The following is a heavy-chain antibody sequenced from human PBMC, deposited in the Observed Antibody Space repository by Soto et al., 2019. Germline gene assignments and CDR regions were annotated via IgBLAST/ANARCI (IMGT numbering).Heavy chain of an antibody. CDR3: ARVVRWFDP. CDR2: IYYSGST. V-gene: IGHV4-61*08. D-gene: IGHD2-15*01. J-gene: IGHJ5*02. CDR1: GGSISSGDFC. Sequence: SETLSLTCTVSGGSISSGDFCWSWIRQPPGKGLEWIGYIYYSGSTNYNPSLKSRVTISVDTSKNQFSLKLSSVTAADTAVYYCARVVRWFDPWGQGTLVTVSS.